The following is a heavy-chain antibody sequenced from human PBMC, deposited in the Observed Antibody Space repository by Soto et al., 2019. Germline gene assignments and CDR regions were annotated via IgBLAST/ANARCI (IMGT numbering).Heavy chain of an antibody. CDR3: FYLSSDDGDPAYYYYGMDV. V-gene: IGHV4-30-4*01. Sequence: SETLSLTCTVSGGSISSGDYYWSWIRQPPGKGLEWIGYIYYSGSTYYKTSLKSRVTISVDTSKNQYSLKLSSVTAADTAVYFCFYLSSDDGDPAYYYYGMDVWGQGTTVTVSS. CDR1: GGSISSGDYY. J-gene: IGHJ6*02. CDR2: IYYSGST. D-gene: IGHD4-17*01.